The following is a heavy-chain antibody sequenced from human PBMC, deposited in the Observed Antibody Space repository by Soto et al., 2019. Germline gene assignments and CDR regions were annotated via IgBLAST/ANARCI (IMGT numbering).Heavy chain of an antibody. CDR2: IYYSGST. D-gene: IGHD6-19*01. J-gene: IGHJ4*02. CDR1: GGSISSSSYY. V-gene: IGHV4-39*01. CDR3: ARSSGRPPDFDY. Sequence: SETLSLTCTVSGGSISSSSYYWGWIRQPPGKGLEWIGSIYYSGSTYYNPSLKSRVTISVDTSKNQFSLKLSSVTAADTAVYYCARSSGRPPDFDYWGQGTLVTVSS.